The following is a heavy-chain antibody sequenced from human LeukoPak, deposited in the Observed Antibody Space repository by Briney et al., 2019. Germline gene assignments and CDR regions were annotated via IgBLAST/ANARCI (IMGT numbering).Heavy chain of an antibody. CDR3: ARLQCMSMAGADYWYFDL. Sequence: SETLSLTCTASGDSISSYDLSWIRQPPEKGLEWIGYIYYSGSTNYNPSLKSRVTISVDTSNTQFSLKMNSVTAADTAVYYCARLQCMSMAGADYWYFDLWGRGTLVTVSS. CDR1: GDSISSYD. J-gene: IGHJ2*01. D-gene: IGHD6-19*01. V-gene: IGHV4-59*01. CDR2: IYYSGST.